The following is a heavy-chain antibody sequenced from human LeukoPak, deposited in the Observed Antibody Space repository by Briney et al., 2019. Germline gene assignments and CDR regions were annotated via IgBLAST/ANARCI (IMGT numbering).Heavy chain of an antibody. CDR3: AKYRGFGDSYDS. CDR2: IGGSGGRT. D-gene: IGHD3-10*01. Sequence: GGSLRLSCAASGFTISSYAMSWARQAPGKGLEWVSSIGGSGGRTYYADSVKGRFTISRDTSKNTLFLQMNSLRAEDTALYYCAKYRGFGDSYDSWGQGTLVTVSS. V-gene: IGHV3-23*01. CDR1: GFTISSYA. J-gene: IGHJ4*02.